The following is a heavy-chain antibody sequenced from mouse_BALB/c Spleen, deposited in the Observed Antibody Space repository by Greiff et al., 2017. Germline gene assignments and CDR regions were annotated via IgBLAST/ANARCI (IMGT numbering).Heavy chain of an antibody. CDR2: ISYSGST. J-gene: IGHJ1*01. Sequence: EVMLVESGPGLVKPSQSLSLTCTVTGYSITSDYAWNWIRQFPGNQLEWMGYISYSGSTSYNPSLKSRISITRDTSKNQFFLQLNSVTTEDTATYYCARDYGSSYWYFDVWGAGTTVTVSS. D-gene: IGHD1-1*01. CDR1: GYSITSDYA. V-gene: IGHV3-2*02. CDR3: ARDYGSSYWYFDV.